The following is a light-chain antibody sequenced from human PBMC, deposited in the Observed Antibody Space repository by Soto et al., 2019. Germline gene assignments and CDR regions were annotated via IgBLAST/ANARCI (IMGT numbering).Light chain of an antibody. V-gene: IGKV1-39*01. J-gene: IGKJ2*01. CDR3: QQSYTQTS. CDR1: QTIAPY. Sequence: DIHLTQSPSSLSASVGDSVTITCRASQTIAPYLHWYQQKPGKAPQLLIHSTSSLQSGVPSCFSGSGSGTDFSLTTTTLHPEDFATYYCQQSYTQTSFGQGTTVEIK. CDR2: STS.